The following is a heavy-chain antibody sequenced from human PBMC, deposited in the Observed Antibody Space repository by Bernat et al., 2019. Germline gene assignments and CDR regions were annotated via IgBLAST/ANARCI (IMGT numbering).Heavy chain of an antibody. CDR2: IYHSGST. CDR1: GGSISSSNW. V-gene: IGHV4-4*02. J-gene: IGHJ3*02. D-gene: IGHD3-3*01. Sequence: QVKLQESGPGLVKPSWTLSLTCAVSGGSISSSNWWSWVRQPPGKGLEWIGEIYHSGSTNYNPSLKSRVTISVDKSKNQFSLKLSSVTAADTAVYYCARAPYYDFWSGQLDAFDIWGQGTMFTVS. CDR3: ARAPYYDFWSGQLDAFDI.